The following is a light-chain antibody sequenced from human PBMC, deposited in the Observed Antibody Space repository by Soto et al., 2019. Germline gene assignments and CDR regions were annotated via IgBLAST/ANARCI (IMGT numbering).Light chain of an antibody. CDR2: EGS. V-gene: IGLV2-23*01. J-gene: IGLJ2*01. CDR1: SSDVGSYNL. Sequence: QSALTQPASVSGSPGQSITISCTGISSDVGSYNLVSWYQQHPGKAPKVMIYEGSKRPSGVSNRFSGSRPGNTASLIISGLQAEDEAHYYCSSYAGSSTHVVFGGGTKLTVL. CDR3: SSYAGSSTHVV.